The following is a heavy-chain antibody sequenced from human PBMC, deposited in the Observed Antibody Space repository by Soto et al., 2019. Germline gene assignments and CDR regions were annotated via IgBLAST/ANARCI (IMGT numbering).Heavy chain of an antibody. V-gene: IGHV3-30-3*01. CDR1: GFTFSSYA. D-gene: IGHD4-17*01. CDR2: ISYDGSNK. J-gene: IGHJ6*02. CDR3: AREPYGDYDYYYYGMDV. Sequence: GESLKISCAASGFTFSSYAMHWVRQAPGKGLEWVAVISYDGSNKYYADSVKGRFTISRDNSKNTLYLQMNSLRAEDTAVYYCAREPYGDYDYYYYGMDVWGQGTTVTVSS.